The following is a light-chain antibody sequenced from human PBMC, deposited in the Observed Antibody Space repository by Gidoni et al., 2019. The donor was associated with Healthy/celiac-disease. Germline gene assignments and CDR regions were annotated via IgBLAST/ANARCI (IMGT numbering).Light chain of an antibody. CDR3: QAADSSGTVV. CDR2: KDS. CDR1: ALTKQY. J-gene: IGLJ2*01. V-gene: IGLV3-25*03. Sequence: SYELTQPPSVSVSPGQTARITCSGDALTKQYAYWYQQKPGQAPVLVIYKDSDRPSGNPERFSGSSSGTTVTVTISGVQAEDEADYYCQAADSSGTVVFGGGTKLTVL.